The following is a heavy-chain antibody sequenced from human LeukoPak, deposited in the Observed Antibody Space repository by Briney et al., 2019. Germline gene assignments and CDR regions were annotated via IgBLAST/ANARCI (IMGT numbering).Heavy chain of an antibody. Sequence: GGSLRLSCAGSGFTFSSFAMSCVRQAPGKGLESVSLISGAGGSTYYTDSAKGRFTISRDNSKNTVYMQKNSLRDEDKAVYYCARDVPGYGMDVWGQGTTVTVSS. CDR1: GFTFSSFA. V-gene: IGHV3-23*01. J-gene: IGHJ6*02. CDR3: ARDVPGYGMDV. CDR2: ISGAGGST.